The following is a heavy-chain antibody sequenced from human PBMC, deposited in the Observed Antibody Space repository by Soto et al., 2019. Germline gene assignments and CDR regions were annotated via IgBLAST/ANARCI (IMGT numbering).Heavy chain of an antibody. CDR1: GGSISSYY. D-gene: IGHD6-13*01. V-gene: IGHV4-59*01. CDR3: ARASSSWYRSGSAWFDP. CDR2: IYYSGST. Sequence: ETLSLTCTVSGGSISSYYWSWIRQPPGKGLEWIGYIYYSGSTNYNPSLKSRVAISVDTSKNQFSLKLSSVTAADTAVYYCARASSSWYRSGSAWFDPWGQGTLVTVSS. J-gene: IGHJ5*02.